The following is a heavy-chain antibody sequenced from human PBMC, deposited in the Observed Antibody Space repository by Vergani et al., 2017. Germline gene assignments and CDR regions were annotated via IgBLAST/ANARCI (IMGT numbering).Heavy chain of an antibody. V-gene: IGHV3-23*01. CDR3: ARAYGRYDWFDY. D-gene: IGHD1-20*01. CDR2: ISASGAPT. J-gene: IGHJ4*01. Sequence: EVQLLESGGDLVQPGGSLRLSCTASGFIFSTYAMSWVRQAPGKGLEWVSGISASGAPTYYADSVKGRVTISKDNSKNTLYLQMNSLGVEDTAVYYYARAYGRYDWFDYWGKRTLVTVSS. CDR1: GFIFSTYA.